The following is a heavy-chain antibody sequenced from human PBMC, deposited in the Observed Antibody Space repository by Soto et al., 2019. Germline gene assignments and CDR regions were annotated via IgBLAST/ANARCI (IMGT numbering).Heavy chain of an antibody. CDR2: IIPIFGTA. CDR1: GGTFSSYA. D-gene: IGHD2-21*02. CDR3: ARDKSCGGDCYNLWYFDL. Sequence: SVKVSCKASGGTFSSYAISWVRQAPGQGLEWMGGIIPIFGTANYAQKFQGRVTITADESTSTAYMELSSLRSEDTAVYYCARDKSCGGDCYNLWYFDLWGRGTLVTVSS. V-gene: IGHV1-69*13. J-gene: IGHJ2*01.